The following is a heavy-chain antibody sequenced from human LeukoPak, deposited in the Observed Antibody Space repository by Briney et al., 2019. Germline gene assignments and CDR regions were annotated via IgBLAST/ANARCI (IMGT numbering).Heavy chain of an antibody. CDR2: ISSSENDI. Sequence: GGSLRLSCIASGFTFSRYSMSWVRQAPGEGLEWVSSISSSENDIYHAGSVKGRFTISRDNAKNSLYLQMNSLRAEDVAVYYCARVAGAWAAAGMGSAVDIWGQGTMVTVSS. CDR1: GFTFSRYS. CDR3: ARVAGAWAAAGMGSAVDI. D-gene: IGHD6-13*01. J-gene: IGHJ3*02. V-gene: IGHV3-21*01.